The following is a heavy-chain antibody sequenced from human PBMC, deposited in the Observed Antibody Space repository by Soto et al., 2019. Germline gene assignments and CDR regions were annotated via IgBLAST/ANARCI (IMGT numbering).Heavy chain of an antibody. CDR2: ISYSGST. CDR3: ARDVEGGYSSSPSYGLDV. Sequence: QVQLQESGPGLVKPSQTLSLTCTVSGDSFSSGTYYWSRIRQHPGKGLEWIGYISYSGSTYYNPSLKSRVSISVDTSNTQFALKLRSLTAADTAVYYCARDVEGGYSSSPSYGLDVWGQGTTVTVSS. V-gene: IGHV4-31*03. J-gene: IGHJ6*02. D-gene: IGHD6-6*01. CDR1: GDSFSSGTYY.